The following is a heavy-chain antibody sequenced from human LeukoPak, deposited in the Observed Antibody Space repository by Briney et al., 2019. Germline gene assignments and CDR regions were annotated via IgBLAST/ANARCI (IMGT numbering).Heavy chain of an antibody. CDR2: ISGSGNTI. CDR3: VRGTEIDY. Sequence: PGGSLRLSCAVSGFTFSDYYMGWIRQAPGKGMEWVSYISGSGNTIHYADSVKGRFIISRDNTKNSLYLQLNSLRVEDTAVYYCVRGTEIDYWGQGTLVTVSS. CDR1: GFTFSDYY. J-gene: IGHJ4*02. V-gene: IGHV3-11*01.